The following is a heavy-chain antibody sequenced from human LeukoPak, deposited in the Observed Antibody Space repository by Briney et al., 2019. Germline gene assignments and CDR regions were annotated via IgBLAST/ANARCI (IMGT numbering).Heavy chain of an antibody. CDR1: GFFFTSYW. J-gene: IGHJ4*02. Sequence: GVLRLSCEASGFFFTSYWMTWVRQAPGKGLEWVANRKQDGSEKNYVDSVKGRFSISRDNAKNSLFLQMNSLRAEDTAVYYCAREAFYYFDYWGQGTLVTVSS. D-gene: IGHD3-3*01. V-gene: IGHV3-7*04. CDR3: AREAFYYFDY. CDR2: RKQDGSEK.